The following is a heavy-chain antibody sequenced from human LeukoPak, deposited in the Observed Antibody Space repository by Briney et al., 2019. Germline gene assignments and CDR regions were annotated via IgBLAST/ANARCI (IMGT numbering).Heavy chain of an antibody. CDR2: IYYSGST. D-gene: IGHD4-17*01. J-gene: IGHJ4*02. CDR3: ARGIQVTTYDQWNYFDY. V-gene: IGHV4-59*01. Sequence: SETLSLTCTVSGGSISSYYWSWIRQPPGKGLEWIGYIYYSGSTNYNPSPKSRVTISVDTSKNQFSLKLSSVTAADTAVYYCARGIQVTTYDQWNYFDYWGQGTLVTVSS. CDR1: GGSISSYY.